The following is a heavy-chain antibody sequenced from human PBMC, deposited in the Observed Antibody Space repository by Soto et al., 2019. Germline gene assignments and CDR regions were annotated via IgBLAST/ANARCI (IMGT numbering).Heavy chain of an antibody. V-gene: IGHV1-69*13. CDR2: IIPIFGTA. CDR3: ARVALAGPLAY. CDR1: GGTFSSYA. D-gene: IGHD6-19*01. J-gene: IGHJ4*02. Sequence: ASVKVSCKASGGTFSSYAISWVRQAPGQGLEWMGGIIPIFGTASYAQKFQGRVTITADESTSTAYMELSSLRSEDTAVYYCARVALAGPLAYWGQGTLVTVSS.